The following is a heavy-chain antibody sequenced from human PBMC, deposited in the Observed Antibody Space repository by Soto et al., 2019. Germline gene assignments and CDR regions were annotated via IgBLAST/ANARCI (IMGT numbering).Heavy chain of an antibody. CDR2: INSGGNIT. Sequence: GGSLRLSCTASGFALSRYWMYWFRQAPGKGLVWVSHINSGGNITPYPDSVRGRFTISRDNSKNTLYLDMHSLTTDDTAVYFCARSLWSPYFYYGLDVWGQGTTVTVSS. D-gene: IGHD2-21*01. CDR1: GFALSRYW. V-gene: IGHV3-74*01. CDR3: ARSLWSPYFYYGLDV. J-gene: IGHJ6*02.